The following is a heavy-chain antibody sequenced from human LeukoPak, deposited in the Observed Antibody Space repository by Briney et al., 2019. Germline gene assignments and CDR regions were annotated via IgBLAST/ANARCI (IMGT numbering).Heavy chain of an antibody. Sequence: SETLSLTCAVSGGSIGSRNWWSWVRQPPGKGLKWIGEIYQSGSSIYNPSLRGRVTMSVDKSKDQLSLKLSSVTAADTAVYYCARGIGAADFWGQGILVTVSS. CDR2: IYQSGSS. CDR3: ARGIGAADF. V-gene: IGHV4-4*02. CDR1: GGSIGSRNW. D-gene: IGHD3-10*01. J-gene: IGHJ4*02.